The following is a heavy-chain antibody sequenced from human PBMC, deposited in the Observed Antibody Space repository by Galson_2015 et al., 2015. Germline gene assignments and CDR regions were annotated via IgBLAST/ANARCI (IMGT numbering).Heavy chain of an antibody. J-gene: IGHJ4*02. D-gene: IGHD5-24*01. CDR3: AKRPKGIATTYYFDY. CDR2: ISGSGGST. CDR1: GFTFSSYA. Sequence: SPRLSCAASGFTFSSYAMSWVRQAPGKGLEWVSAISGSGGSTYYADSVKGRFTISRDNSKNTLYLQMNSLRAEDTAVYYCAKRPKGIATTYYFDYWGQGTLVTVSS. V-gene: IGHV3-23*01.